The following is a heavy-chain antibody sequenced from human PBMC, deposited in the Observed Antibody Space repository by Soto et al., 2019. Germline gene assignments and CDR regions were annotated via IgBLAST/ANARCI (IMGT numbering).Heavy chain of an antibody. D-gene: IGHD6-19*01. Sequence: ASVKVSCKXSGYTFTSYDINWVRQATGQGLEWMGWMNPNSGNTGYAQKFQGRVTMTRNTSISTAYMELSSLRSEDTAVYYCARMRYSSGWRPKSNWFDPWGQGTLVTVSS. CDR1: GYTFTSYD. V-gene: IGHV1-8*01. J-gene: IGHJ5*02. CDR2: MNPNSGNT. CDR3: ARMRYSSGWRPKSNWFDP.